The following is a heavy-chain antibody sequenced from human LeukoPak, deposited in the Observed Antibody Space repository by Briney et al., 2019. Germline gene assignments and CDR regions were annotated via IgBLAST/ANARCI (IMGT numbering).Heavy chain of an antibody. CDR3: ARLVGYDYVWGSYRSNYFDY. CDR2: IYSGGST. V-gene: IGHV3-66*04. J-gene: IGHJ4*02. Sequence: GGSLRLSCAASGFTVSSNYMSWVRQAPGKGLEWVSVIYSGGSTYYADSVKGRFTISRDNSKNTLYLQMNSLRAEDTAVYYCARLVGYDYVWGSYRSNYFDYWGQGTLVTVSS. CDR1: GFTVSSNY. D-gene: IGHD3-16*02.